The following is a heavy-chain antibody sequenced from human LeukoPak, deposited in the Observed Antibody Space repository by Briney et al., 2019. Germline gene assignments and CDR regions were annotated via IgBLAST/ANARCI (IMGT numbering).Heavy chain of an antibody. CDR3: ASMSITTHPFDF. J-gene: IGHJ4*02. CDR1: GFTFSNYS. V-gene: IGHV3-21*01. CDR2: ISISSSYI. Sequence: PGGSLRLSCAASGFTFSNYSWNWVRQAPGKGLEWVSSISISSSYIYYADSVKGRFTISRDNAKNSLYLQMNTLRGEVTAMYYCASMSITTHPFDFWGQGTLVTVSS. D-gene: IGHD1-20*01.